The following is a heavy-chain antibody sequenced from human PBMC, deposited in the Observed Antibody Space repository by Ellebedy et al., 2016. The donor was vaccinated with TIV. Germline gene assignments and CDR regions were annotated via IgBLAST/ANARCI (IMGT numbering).Heavy chain of an antibody. CDR2: IKSKTDGGTT. CDR1: GFTFSNAW. CDR3: TTVVVPAAGDY. V-gene: IGHV3-15*01. D-gene: IGHD2-2*01. J-gene: IGHJ4*02. Sequence: GGSLRLXXAASGFTFSNAWMSWVRQAPGKGLEWVGRIKSKTDGGTTDYAAPVKGRFTISRDDSKNTLYLQMNSLKTEDTAVYYCTTVVVPAAGDYWGQGTLVTVSS.